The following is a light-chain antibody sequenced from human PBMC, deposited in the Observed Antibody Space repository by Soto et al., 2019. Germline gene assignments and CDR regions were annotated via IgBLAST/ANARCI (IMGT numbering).Light chain of an antibody. J-gene: IGLJ1*01. V-gene: IGLV2-14*03. CDR1: SSDIGFYNY. CDR2: GVT. Sequence: QSALTQPASVSGSPGQSITISCTGTSSDIGFYNYVSWYQQYPGKAPNLLIYGVTNRPSGVSYLFSGSKSGSTASLTISGLRDEDEADYYCSSYSTSFFYVFGTGTKLTVL. CDR3: SSYSTSFFYV.